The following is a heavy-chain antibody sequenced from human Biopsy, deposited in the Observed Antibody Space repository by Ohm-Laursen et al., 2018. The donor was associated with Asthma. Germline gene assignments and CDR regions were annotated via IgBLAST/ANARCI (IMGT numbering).Heavy chain of an antibody. Sequence: TLSLTCAVSGDSITSGGCCWNWIRQHPGKGLEWIGYIHHSGTSYFNPSLKSRVSFSRDTSKNQFSLKLSSVTAADTAVYYCARASVAASSNWFDPWGQGTLVTASS. J-gene: IGHJ5*02. CDR3: ARASVAASSNWFDP. D-gene: IGHD6-19*01. CDR1: GDSITSGGCC. V-gene: IGHV4-31*11. CDR2: IHHSGTS.